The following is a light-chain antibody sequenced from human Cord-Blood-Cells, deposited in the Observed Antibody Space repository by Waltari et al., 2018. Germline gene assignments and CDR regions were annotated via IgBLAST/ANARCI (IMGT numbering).Light chain of an antibody. J-gene: IGLJ2*01. CDR2: EVS. CDR1: SSDVGGYNY. V-gene: IGLV2-14*01. Sequence: QSALTQPASVSGSPGQSITISCTGTSSDVGGYNYVSWYQQHPGKAPKLMIYEVSNLPSVVSNRFSGSKSGNTASLTISGLQAEDEADYYCSSYTSSSTDVVFGGGTKLTVL. CDR3: SSYTSSSTDVV.